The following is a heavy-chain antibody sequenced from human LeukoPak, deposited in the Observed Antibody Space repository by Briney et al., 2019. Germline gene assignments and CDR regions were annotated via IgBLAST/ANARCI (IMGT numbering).Heavy chain of an antibody. J-gene: IGHJ4*02. Sequence: GGSLRLSCAASGFTFSNAWMSWVGQAPGKGLEWVGRIKSKTDGCTTDYAAPVKGRFTISRADSKNTLYLQMNSLKTEDTAVYYCTTEIYRNDDDYWGQGTLVTVSS. CDR2: IKSKTDGCTT. D-gene: IGHD1-1*01. CDR3: TTEIYRNDDDY. V-gene: IGHV3-15*01. CDR1: GFTFSNAW.